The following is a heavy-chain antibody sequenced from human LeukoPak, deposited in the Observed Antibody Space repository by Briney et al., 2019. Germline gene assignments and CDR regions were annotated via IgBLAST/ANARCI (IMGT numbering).Heavy chain of an antibody. Sequence: ASVKASCKASGYTFTDYYVHWVRQAPGQGLEWMGWINPNSADTSYAQKFRGRVIMTRDTSINTAYVVLSGLKSDDTAVYYCARPLTGTSWYYFDYWGQGTLVTVSS. J-gene: IGHJ4*02. CDR2: INPNSADT. D-gene: IGHD1-7*01. CDR1: GYTFTDYY. V-gene: IGHV1-2*02. CDR3: ARPLTGTSWYYFDY.